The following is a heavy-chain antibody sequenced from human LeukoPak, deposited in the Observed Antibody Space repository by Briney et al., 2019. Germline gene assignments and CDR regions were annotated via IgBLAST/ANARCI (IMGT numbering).Heavy chain of an antibody. J-gene: IGHJ3*02. Sequence: SETLSLTCTVSGGSVSSVTYYWSWIRQPPGKGLEWIGYVYNSGSTNYNPSLESRVTISVDTSKNKFSLKLTSVTAADTAVYFCANRAKLYSGSGSPGDAFEIWGQGTMVTVSS. CDR1: GGSVSSVTYY. CDR3: ANRAKLYSGSGSPGDAFEI. D-gene: IGHD3-10*01. CDR2: VYNSGST. V-gene: IGHV4-61*01.